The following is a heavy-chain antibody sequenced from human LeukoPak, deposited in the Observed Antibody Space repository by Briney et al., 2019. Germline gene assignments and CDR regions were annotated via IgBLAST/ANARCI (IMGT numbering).Heavy chain of an antibody. CDR1: GGSISSSSYY. D-gene: IGHD3-22*01. CDR3: AREKTNDGYYDSSGYFKY. J-gene: IGHJ4*02. V-gene: IGHV4-39*07. Sequence: PSETLSLTCTVSGGSISSSSYYWGWIRQPPGKGLEWIGSIYYSGSTYYNPSLKSRVTISVDTSKNQFSLKLSSVTAADTAVYYCAREKTNDGYYDSSGYFKYWGQGTLVTVSS. CDR2: IYYSGST.